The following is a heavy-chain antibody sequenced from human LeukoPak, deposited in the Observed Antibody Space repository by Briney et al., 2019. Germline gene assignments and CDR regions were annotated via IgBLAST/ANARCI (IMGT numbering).Heavy chain of an antibody. V-gene: IGHV4-61*02. J-gene: IGHJ4*02. CDR2: IYTSGST. D-gene: IGHD3-10*01. CDR1: GGSISSGSYY. CDR3: ARGSWFGESTTDY. Sequence: KPSQTLSPTCTVSGGSISSGSYYWSWIRQPAGKGLEWIGRIYTSGSTNYNPSLKSRVTISVDTSKNQFSLKLSSVTAADTAVYYCARGSWFGESTTDYWGQGTLVTVSS.